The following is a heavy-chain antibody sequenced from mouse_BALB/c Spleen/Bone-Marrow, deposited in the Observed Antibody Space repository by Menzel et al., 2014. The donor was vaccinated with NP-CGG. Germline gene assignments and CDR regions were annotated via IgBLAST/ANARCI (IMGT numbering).Heavy chain of an antibody. D-gene: IGHD2-14*01. CDR3: ARGGRYDERTWFAY. J-gene: IGHJ3*01. V-gene: IGHV1S81*02. CDR1: GYTFTSYW. Sequence: VQLQQSGAELVKPGASVKLSCKAFGYTFTSYWMHWVKQRPGQGLEWIGEINPSNGRTNYNEKFKSKATLTVDKSSSTAYMQLSSLTSEDSAVYYCARGGRYDERTWFAYWGQGTLVTVSA. CDR2: INPSNGRT.